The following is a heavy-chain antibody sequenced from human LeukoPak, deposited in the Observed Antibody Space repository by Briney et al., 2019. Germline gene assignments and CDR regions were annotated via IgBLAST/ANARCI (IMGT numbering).Heavy chain of an antibody. CDR3: ARVRMSSGWPNDDAFDI. CDR1: GYTFTSYG. CDR2: ISAYNGNT. V-gene: IGHV1-18*01. D-gene: IGHD6-19*01. J-gene: IGHJ3*02. Sequence: GASVKVSCKASGYTFTSYGISWVRQAPGQGLEWMGWISAYNGNTNYAQKPQGRVTMTTDTSTSTAYMELRSLRSDDTAVYYCARVRMSSGWPNDDAFDIWGQGTMVTVSS.